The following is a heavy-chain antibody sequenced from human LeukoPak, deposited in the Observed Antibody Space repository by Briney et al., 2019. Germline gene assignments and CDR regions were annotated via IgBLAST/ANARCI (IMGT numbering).Heavy chain of an antibody. J-gene: IGHJ4*02. CDR2: IYYSGST. CDR3: ARHRALRWLQPFDY. D-gene: IGHD5-24*01. Sequence: SETLSLTCTVSGGSISSYYWSWIRQPPGKGLEWIGYIYYSGSTNYNPSLKSRVTISVDTSKNQFSLKLSSATAADTAVYYCARHRALRWLQPFDYWGQGTLVTVSS. V-gene: IGHV4-59*08. CDR1: GGSISSYY.